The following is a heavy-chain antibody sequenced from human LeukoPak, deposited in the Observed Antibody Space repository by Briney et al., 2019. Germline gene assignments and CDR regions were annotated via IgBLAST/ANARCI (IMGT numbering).Heavy chain of an antibody. CDR3: AGALCSGGSCYSFNY. V-gene: IGHV3-21*01. Sequence: GGSLRPPCAASGFFSPHSLNWVRQAPGKGLEWLSSIRTGGYIHYAESTKGRFIISRDNARDSLYLQMNSLSAEDTAIYYCAGALCSGGSCYSFNYWGQGTLVTVSS. CDR1: GFFSPHS. D-gene: IGHD2-15*01. J-gene: IGHJ4*02. CDR2: IRTGGYI.